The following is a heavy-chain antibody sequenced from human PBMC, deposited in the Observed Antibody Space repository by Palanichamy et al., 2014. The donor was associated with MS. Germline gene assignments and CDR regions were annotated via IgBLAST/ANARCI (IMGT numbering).Heavy chain of an antibody. V-gene: IGHV4-59*01. J-gene: IGHJ5*02. CDR1: RGSISSYY. CDR3: ARDGSGYCSNTNCHGWFDP. Sequence: QVQLQESGPGLVKPSETLSPTCTVSRGSISSYYWSWIRQPPGKGLEWIGYIYYSGSTNYSPSLKSRVTISVDTSKNQLSLKLSSVTAADTAVYYCARDGSGYCSNTNCHGWFDPWGQGTLVTVSS. D-gene: IGHD2-2*01. CDR2: IYYSGST.